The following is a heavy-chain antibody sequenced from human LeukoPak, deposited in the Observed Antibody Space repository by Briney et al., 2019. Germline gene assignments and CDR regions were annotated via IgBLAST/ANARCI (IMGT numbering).Heavy chain of an antibody. CDR2: ISYDGSNK. V-gene: IGHV3-30-3*01. J-gene: IGHJ4*02. D-gene: IGHD6-19*01. CDR3: ARDRGQWLVLYYFDY. Sequence: GGSLRLSCAASGFTFSSYAMHWVRQAPGKGLEWVAVISYDGSNKYYADSVKGRFTISRDNSKNTLYLQMNSLRAEGTAVYYCARDRGQWLVLYYFDYWGQGTLVTVSS. CDR1: GFTFSSYA.